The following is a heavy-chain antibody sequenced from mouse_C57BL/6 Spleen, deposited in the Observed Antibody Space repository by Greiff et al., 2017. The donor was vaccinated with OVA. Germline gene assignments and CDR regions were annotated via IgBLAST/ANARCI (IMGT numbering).Heavy chain of an antibody. D-gene: IGHD2-2*01. CDR3: ARGGLRRQAWFAY. CDR1: GYTFTDYY. Sequence: VQLQQSGPELVKPGASVKISCKASGYTFTDYYMNWVKQSHGKSLEWIGDINPNNGGTSYNQKFKGKATLTVDKSSSTAYMELRSLTSEDSAVYYCARGGLRRQAWFAYWGQGTLVTVSA. CDR2: INPNNGGT. V-gene: IGHV1-26*01. J-gene: IGHJ3*01.